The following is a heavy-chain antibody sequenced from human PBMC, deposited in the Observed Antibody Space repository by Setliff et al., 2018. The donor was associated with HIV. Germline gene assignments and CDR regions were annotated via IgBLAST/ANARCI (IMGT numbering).Heavy chain of an antibody. D-gene: IGHD2-2*01. V-gene: IGHV4-34*01. J-gene: IGHJ6*02. CDR2: IYHSEYT. CDR3: ARGHCSGTNCYGVDYYGMDV. Sequence: SETLSLTCGVSGGSFSDYHWTWIRQSPGKGLEWIGEIYHSEYTNYNPSLKSRVSMSVDKSKNQFSVKLTSVTAADTAVYYCARGHCSGTNCYGVDYYGMDVWGQGTTVTVSS. CDR1: GGSFSDYH.